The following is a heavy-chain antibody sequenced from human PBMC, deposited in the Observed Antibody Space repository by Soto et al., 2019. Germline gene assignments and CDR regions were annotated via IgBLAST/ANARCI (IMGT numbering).Heavy chain of an antibody. D-gene: IGHD6-6*01. Sequence: ASVKVSCKASGYTFTSYDINWVRQATGQGLEWMGWMNPNSGNTGYAQKFQGRVTMTRNTSISTAYMELSSLRSEDTAVYNCARHIAARPPRRVGFDPWGQGTLVTVSS. V-gene: IGHV1-8*01. CDR3: ARHIAARPPRRVGFDP. CDR1: GYTFTSYD. CDR2: MNPNSGNT. J-gene: IGHJ5*02.